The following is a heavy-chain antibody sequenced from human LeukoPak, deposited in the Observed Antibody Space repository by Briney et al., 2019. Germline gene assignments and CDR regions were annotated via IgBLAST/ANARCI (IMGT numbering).Heavy chain of an antibody. D-gene: IGHD3-22*01. J-gene: IGHJ4*02. CDR1: GFTFSTYA. CDR3: AKSNYFDSGGYYFFDY. CDR2: TSYDGSNS. V-gene: IGHV3-30*18. Sequence: GGSLRLSCAASGFTFSTYAMHWVRQAPGKGLEWVAVTSYDGSNSYYADSVKGRFTISRDNSENTLYLQMDSLRSEDTAVYYCAKSNYFDSGGYYFFDYWGQGTLATVSS.